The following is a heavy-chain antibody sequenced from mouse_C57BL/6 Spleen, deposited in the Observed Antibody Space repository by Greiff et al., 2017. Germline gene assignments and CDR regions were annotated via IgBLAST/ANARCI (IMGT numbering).Heavy chain of an antibody. Sequence: VQLQQSGPELVKPGASVKISCKASGYAFSSSWLNWVKQRPGKGLEWIGRIYPGDGDTNYNGKFKGKATLTADKSSSTAYMQLSSLTSEDSAVYFCARWGYTVVASDWYFDVWGTGTTVTVSS. CDR3: ARWGYTVVASDWYFDV. V-gene: IGHV1-82*01. CDR1: GYAFSSSW. CDR2: IYPGDGDT. D-gene: IGHD1-1*01. J-gene: IGHJ1*03.